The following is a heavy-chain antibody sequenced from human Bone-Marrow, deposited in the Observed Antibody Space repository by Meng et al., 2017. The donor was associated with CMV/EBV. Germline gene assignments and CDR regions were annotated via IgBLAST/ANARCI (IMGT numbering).Heavy chain of an antibody. CDR2: INHSGST. CDR1: GGSFSGYY. V-gene: IGHV4-34*01. Sequence: SETLSLTCAVYGGSFSGYYWSWIRQPPGKGLEWIGEINHSGSTNYNPSLKSRVTISVDTSKNQFSLKLSSVTAADTAVYYCARRGRGYSYGIPGNWVDPWGQGTLVTVSS. D-gene: IGHD5-18*01. CDR3: ARRGRGYSYGIPGNWVDP. J-gene: IGHJ5*02.